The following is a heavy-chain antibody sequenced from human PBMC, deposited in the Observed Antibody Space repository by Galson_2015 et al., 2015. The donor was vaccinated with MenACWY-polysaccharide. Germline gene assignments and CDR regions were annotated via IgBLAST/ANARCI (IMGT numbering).Heavy chain of an antibody. J-gene: IGHJ5*02. Sequence: SETLSLTCAVYGGSFSGYYWSWIRQPPGQGLEWIGEINHSGSTNYNPSLKSRVTISVDTSKNQFSLKLSSVTAADTAVYYCASQWLVLDWFDPWGQGTLVTVSS. CDR3: ASQWLVLDWFDP. D-gene: IGHD6-19*01. V-gene: IGHV4-34*01. CDR1: GGSFSGYY. CDR2: INHSGST.